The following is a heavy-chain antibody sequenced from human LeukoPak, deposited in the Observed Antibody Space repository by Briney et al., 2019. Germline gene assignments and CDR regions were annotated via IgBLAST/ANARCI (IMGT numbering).Heavy chain of an antibody. Sequence: GGSLRLSCAASGFTVSSNYMSWVRQAPGKGLEWVSVIYSGGSTYYADSVKGRFTISRDNSKNTLYLQMNSLRAEDTAVYYCARAGGCGSTSCYTDYWGQGTLVTVSS. J-gene: IGHJ4*02. D-gene: IGHD2-2*01. CDR1: GFTVSSNY. V-gene: IGHV3-66*01. CDR3: ARAGGCGSTSCYTDY. CDR2: IYSGGST.